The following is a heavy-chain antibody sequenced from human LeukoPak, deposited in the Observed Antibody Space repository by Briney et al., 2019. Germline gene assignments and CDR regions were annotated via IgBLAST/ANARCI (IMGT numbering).Heavy chain of an antibody. Sequence: GASVKVSCKASGYTFTSYGISWVRQAPGQGLEWMGWISAYNGNTNYAQKLQGRVTMTTDTSTSTAYMELRSLRSDDTAVYYCARASPPPYHYDSSGYSAWFDYWGQGTLVTVSS. CDR3: ARASPPPYHYDSSGYSAWFDY. CDR2: ISAYNGNT. D-gene: IGHD3-22*01. V-gene: IGHV1-18*01. J-gene: IGHJ4*02. CDR1: GYTFTSYG.